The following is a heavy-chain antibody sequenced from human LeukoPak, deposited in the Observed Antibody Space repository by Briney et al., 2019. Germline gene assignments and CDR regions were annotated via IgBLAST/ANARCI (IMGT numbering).Heavy chain of an antibody. J-gene: IGHJ4*02. CDR3: VKTDVRFLEWLLNYFDY. CDR1: GFTFSSYA. V-gene: IGHV3-23*01. CDR2: ICGSGGST. Sequence: PGGSLRLSCAASGFTFSSYAMSWVRQAPGKGLEWVSAICGSGGSTYYADSVKGRFTISRDNSKNTLYLQMNSLRAEDTAVYYCVKTDVRFLEWLLNYFDYWGQGTLVTVSS. D-gene: IGHD3-3*01.